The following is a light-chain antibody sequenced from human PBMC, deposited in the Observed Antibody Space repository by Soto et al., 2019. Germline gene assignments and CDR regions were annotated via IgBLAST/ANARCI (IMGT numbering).Light chain of an antibody. CDR3: RQDNSYPWT. Sequence: DIQMTQSPSTLSASVGDRVTITCRASQSISSWLAWYQQKPGKAPKLLIYKASSLESGVPSRFSGSGSGTEFALTISSLQPDDFATYYRRQDNSYPWTFGRGTKVEIK. CDR2: KAS. V-gene: IGKV1-5*03. J-gene: IGKJ1*01. CDR1: QSISSW.